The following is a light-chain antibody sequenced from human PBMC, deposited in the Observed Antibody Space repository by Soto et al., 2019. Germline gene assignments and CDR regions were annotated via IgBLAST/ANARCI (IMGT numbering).Light chain of an antibody. CDR2: GAS. CDR1: QSVSSN. CDR3: QQYNNWPPLT. V-gene: IGKV3D-15*01. J-gene: IGKJ4*01. Sequence: EIVMTQSPATLSVSPGERATLSCRASQSVSSNLAWYQQKPGQAPRLLIYGASIRATGIPARFSGSVSGTEFTLAISSLQSEDFAVYSCQQYNNWPPLTFGGGTQVEIK.